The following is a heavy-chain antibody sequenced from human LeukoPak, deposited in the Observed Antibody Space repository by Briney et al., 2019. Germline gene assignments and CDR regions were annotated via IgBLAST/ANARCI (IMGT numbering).Heavy chain of an antibody. CDR2: ISGSAGTT. CDR1: GFTFSSYA. Sequence: GGSLRLSCAASGFTFSSYAMSWVRQAPGKGLEWVSGISGSAGTTYYADSVKGRFTISRDNSKNTLYLQMNSLRTDDTAVYYCARDLGYCSDGSCYRNWFDPWGQGTLVTVSS. J-gene: IGHJ5*02. CDR3: ARDLGYCSDGSCYRNWFDP. D-gene: IGHD2-15*01. V-gene: IGHV3-23*01.